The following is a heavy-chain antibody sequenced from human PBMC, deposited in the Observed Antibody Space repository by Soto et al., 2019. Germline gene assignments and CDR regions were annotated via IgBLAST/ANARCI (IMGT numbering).Heavy chain of an antibody. CDR2: IWYDGTQK. V-gene: IGHV3-33*01. D-gene: IGHD4-17*01. Sequence: QVQLAESGGGVVQPGRSLRLSCEASGFTFNTYSMHWVRQPPGKGLEWLAAIWYDGTQKYYADSVKGRFIISSDNSKNTRYLEMNSLRAEDTAVYYCARAGGTTVTGLWHFDSWGQGTLVTVSS. CDR1: GFTFNTYS. J-gene: IGHJ4*02. CDR3: ARAGGTTVTGLWHFDS.